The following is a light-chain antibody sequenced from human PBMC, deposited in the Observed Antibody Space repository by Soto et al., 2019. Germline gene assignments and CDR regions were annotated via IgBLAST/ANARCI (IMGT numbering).Light chain of an antibody. CDR3: SSYVGSNNFPYV. V-gene: IGLV2-8*01. CDR1: SSDIGSYNY. Sequence: QSALTQPASVSGSPGQSITISCTGTSSDIGSYNYVAWYQQFPGKTPKLIIYEVDERPSGVPDRFSGSKSGNTASLTVSGLQAEDEADYYCSSYVGSNNFPYVFGTGTKVTVL. CDR2: EVD. J-gene: IGLJ1*01.